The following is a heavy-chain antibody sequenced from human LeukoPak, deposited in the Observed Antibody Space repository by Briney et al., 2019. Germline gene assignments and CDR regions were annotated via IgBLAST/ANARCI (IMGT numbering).Heavy chain of an antibody. CDR3: ARSYSSGPFDY. D-gene: IGHD6-19*01. V-gene: IGHV4-59*01. CDR1: GGSISGYY. Sequence: SETLSLICTVSGGSISGYYWSWVRQPPGKGLEWLGYFYDSGSTNYSPSLKSRVTMSEDTSKNQFSLRLNSVTAADTAVYYCARSYSSGPFDYWGQGTLVTVS. J-gene: IGHJ4*02. CDR2: FYDSGST.